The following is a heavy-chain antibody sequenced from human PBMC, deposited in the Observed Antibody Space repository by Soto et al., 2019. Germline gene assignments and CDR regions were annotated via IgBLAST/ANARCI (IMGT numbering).Heavy chain of an antibody. Sequence: SVKVSCKASGGTFSDSVTSWVRQAPGQGLEWMGGIVPIFGKANLAEKFQDRVTITADESTSTAYMKLSSLRSEDTAVYYCARGRDGSNYYFDYWGQGTLVTVSS. CDR3: ARGRDGSNYYFDY. V-gene: IGHV1-69*13. J-gene: IGHJ4*02. CDR2: IVPIFGKA. CDR1: GGTFSDSV. D-gene: IGHD3-10*01.